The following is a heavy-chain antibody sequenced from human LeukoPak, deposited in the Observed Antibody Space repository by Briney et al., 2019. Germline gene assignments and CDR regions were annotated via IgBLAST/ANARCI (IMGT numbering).Heavy chain of an antibody. CDR2: ISGSGGST. Sequence: GGSLRHSCAPSAVTVSLSAMRLGTQAPGRGLEWVSAISGSGGSTYYADSVKGRFTISRDSSKNTLYLQMNSLRAEDTAVYYYAKVRRPYDTWAFDIWGQGTMVTVSS. D-gene: IGHD3-9*01. CDR1: AVTVSLSA. J-gene: IGHJ3*02. CDR3: AKVRRPYDTWAFDI. V-gene: IGHV3-23*01.